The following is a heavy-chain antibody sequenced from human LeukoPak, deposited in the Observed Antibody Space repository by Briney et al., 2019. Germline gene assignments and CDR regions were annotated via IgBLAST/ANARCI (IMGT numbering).Heavy chain of an antibody. D-gene: IGHD6-19*01. CDR1: GGTFSSYA. Sequence: SVTVSCKASGGTFSSYAISWVRQAPGQGLEWMGGIIPIFGTANYAQKFQGRVTITADESTSTAYMELSSLRSEDTAVYYCASYKKKQWLVRNYFDYWGQGTLVTVSS. V-gene: IGHV1-69*13. CDR2: IIPIFGTA. J-gene: IGHJ4*02. CDR3: ASYKKKQWLVRNYFDY.